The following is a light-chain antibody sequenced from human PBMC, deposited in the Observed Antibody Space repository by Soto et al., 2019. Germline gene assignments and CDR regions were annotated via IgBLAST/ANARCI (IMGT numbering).Light chain of an antibody. Sequence: EIVMTQSPATLSVSPGERATLSCRASQSVSNNLAWYQQKPGQAPRLLIYDASTRATAIPARFSGSGSGTEFTLTITSLQSEDFAVYFCQQYNDWPRTFGQGTKVEIQ. J-gene: IGKJ1*01. CDR3: QQYNDWPRT. V-gene: IGKV3-15*01. CDR2: DAS. CDR1: QSVSNN.